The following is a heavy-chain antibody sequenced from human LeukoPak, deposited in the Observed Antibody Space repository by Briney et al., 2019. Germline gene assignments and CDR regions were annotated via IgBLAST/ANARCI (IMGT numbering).Heavy chain of an antibody. CDR2: IYHSGRT. V-gene: IGHV4-30-2*01. D-gene: IGHD6-19*01. CDR3: ARVGSGAVAGHFDY. CDR1: GGSISSGGYY. Sequence: TSETLSLTCTVSGGSISSGGYYWSWIRQPPGKGLEWIGYIYHSGRTYYNPSLKSRVTISVDRSKNQFSLKLSSVTAADTAVYYCARVGSGAVAGHFDYWGQGTLVTVSS. J-gene: IGHJ4*02.